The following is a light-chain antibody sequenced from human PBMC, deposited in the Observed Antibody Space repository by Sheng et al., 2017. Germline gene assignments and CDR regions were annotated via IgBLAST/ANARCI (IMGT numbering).Light chain of an antibody. CDR2: AVN. J-gene: IGLJ2*01. CDR3: TSYTRSGALT. Sequence: QSALTQPASVSGSPGQSITISCIGSSTDIGSYNYVSWYQQYPGSAPRLLLSAVNVRPSGVSNRFSGSKSGNRAYLTISGLQAEDEAVYFCTSYTRSGALTIGGGTKVTV. V-gene: IGLV2-14*03. CDR1: STDIGSYNY.